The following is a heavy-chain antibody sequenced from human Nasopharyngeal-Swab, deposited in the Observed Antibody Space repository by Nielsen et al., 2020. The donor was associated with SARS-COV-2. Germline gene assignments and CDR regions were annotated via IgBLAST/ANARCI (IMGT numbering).Heavy chain of an antibody. CDR1: GFTFNMYS. V-gene: IGHV3-21*01. CDR2: ISSSSNYI. J-gene: IGHJ6*02. CDR3: ARLGTESYHYYSLDV. D-gene: IGHD1-1*01. Sequence: GESLKISCVTSGFTFNMYSMHWVRQAPGQGLEWVASISSSSNYIYYGDSVKGRFTISRDNTQKSLYLEMNSLRVEDTAVYYCARLGTESYHYYSLDVWGQGTTVTVSS.